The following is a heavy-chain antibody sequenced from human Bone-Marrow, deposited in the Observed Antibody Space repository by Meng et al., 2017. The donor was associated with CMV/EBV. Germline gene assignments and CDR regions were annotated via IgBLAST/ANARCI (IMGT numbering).Heavy chain of an antibody. J-gene: IGHJ6*02. Sequence: SGPTLVKPTQTVTLTCTFSGFSLSTSRMCVSWVLQPPGKAREWLAHIDWDDDKYYSTSLKTRLTLYKDTSKNQVDLTMDNMDPVDTATYYCARTPTYDFWSGYSSDYYGMDVWGQGTTVTVSS. V-gene: IGHV2-70*20. CDR1: GFSLSTSRMC. D-gene: IGHD3-3*01. CDR3: ARTPTYDFWSGYSSDYYGMDV. CDR2: IDWDDDK.